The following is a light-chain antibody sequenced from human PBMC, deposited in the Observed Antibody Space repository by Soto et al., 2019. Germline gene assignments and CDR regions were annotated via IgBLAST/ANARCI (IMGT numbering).Light chain of an antibody. Sequence: EIVLTQSPATLSLSPGERATLSCRASQSVSNHLAWYQQKPGQAPRLLIYDASNRATGIPARFSGSGSGTDFTPTISSLEPEDFAVYYCQQRSNWPPLTFGGGTKVEIK. V-gene: IGKV3-11*01. CDR1: QSVSNH. J-gene: IGKJ4*01. CDR3: QQRSNWPPLT. CDR2: DAS.